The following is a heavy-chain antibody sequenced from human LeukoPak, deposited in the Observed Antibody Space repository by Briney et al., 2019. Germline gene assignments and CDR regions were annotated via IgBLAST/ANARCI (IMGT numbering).Heavy chain of an antibody. CDR3: ARGTLYRGWSYYLDF. V-gene: IGHV4-39*07. CDR1: GDSISSSTYY. CDR2: VYYSGTT. J-gene: IGHJ4*02. Sequence: SETLSLTCTVSGDSISSSTYYWGWIRQPPGKALEWIGSVYYSGTTSYNPSLKSRVTISVDMSKNHFSLRLRSVTAADTAMYYCARGTLYRGWSYYLDFWGQGSQVTVSS. D-gene: IGHD6-19*01.